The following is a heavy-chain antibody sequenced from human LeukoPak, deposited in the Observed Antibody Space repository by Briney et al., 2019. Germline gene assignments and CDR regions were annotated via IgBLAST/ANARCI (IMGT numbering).Heavy chain of an antibody. D-gene: IGHD3-22*01. CDR1: GFTFSNYW. J-gene: IGHJ3*02. Sequence: PGGSLRLSCAASGFTFSNYWMSWVRQAPGKGLEWVANIKQDGSEEVYVDSLKGRFTISRDNAKNSLYLQMNSLRAEDTALYYCARIDTYYYDSSGYYSAFDIWGQGTIVTVSS. CDR3: ARIDTYYYDSSGYYSAFDI. V-gene: IGHV3-7*05. CDR2: IKQDGSEE.